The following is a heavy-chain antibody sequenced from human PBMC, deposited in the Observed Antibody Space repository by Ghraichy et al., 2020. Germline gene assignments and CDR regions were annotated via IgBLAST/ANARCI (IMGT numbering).Heavy chain of an antibody. D-gene: IGHD2-21*01. J-gene: IGHJ4*02. CDR1: GFNFSTYT. CDR3: ARVSRFCGSVGCHLRIDY. Sequence: GGSLRLSCVVSGFNFSTYTMNWVRQAPGKGLEWVTSISSGSNYIYYIDLVKGRFHISRDNARNSVFLQLNSLRAEDTGMYYCARVSRFCGSVGCHLRIDYWGQGTLVIVSS. V-gene: IGHV3-21*04. CDR2: ISSGSNYI.